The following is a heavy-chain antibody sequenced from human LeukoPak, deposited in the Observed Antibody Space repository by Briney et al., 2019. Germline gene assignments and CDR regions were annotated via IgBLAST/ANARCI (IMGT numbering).Heavy chain of an antibody. D-gene: IGHD6-19*01. J-gene: IGHJ3*02. CDR3: ARSSSGWDDAFDI. CDR2: INHSGST. V-gene: IGHV4-34*01. CDR1: GGSFSGYY. Sequence: SETLSLTCAVYGGSFSGYYWSWIRQPPGKGLEWIGEINHSGSTNYNPSLKGRVTISVDTSKNQFSLKLSSVTAADTAVYYCARSSSGWDDAFDIWGQGTMVTVSS.